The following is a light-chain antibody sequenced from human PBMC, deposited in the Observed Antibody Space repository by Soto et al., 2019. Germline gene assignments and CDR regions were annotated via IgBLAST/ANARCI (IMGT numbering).Light chain of an antibody. CDR2: GTS. CDR3: QRYGRSPRV. CDR1: QSVSSDY. V-gene: IGKV3-20*01. J-gene: IGKJ1*01. Sequence: EIVLTQSPGTLSLSPGERATLSCRASQSVSSDYLAWYQQKPGQAPRLLIYGTSSRATGIPDRFTGSGSGTDFTLTISRLEAEDFAVYYCQRYGRSPRVFGQWTKVEIK.